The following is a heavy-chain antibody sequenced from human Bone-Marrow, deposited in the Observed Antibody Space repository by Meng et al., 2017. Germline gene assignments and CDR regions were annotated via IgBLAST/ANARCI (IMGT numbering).Heavy chain of an antibody. D-gene: IGHD2-21*02. J-gene: IGHJ4*02. Sequence: GESLKISCAASGFTFSSYSMNWVRQAPGKGLEWVSSISSSSSYIYYADSVKGRFTMSRDNAKNSLYLQMNSLRAEDTAVYYCARDPHAYEIKPYCGGDCIDYWGQGTLVTVSS. CDR2: ISSSSSYI. CDR1: GFTFSSYS. V-gene: IGHV3-21*01. CDR3: ARDPHAYEIKPYCGGDCIDY.